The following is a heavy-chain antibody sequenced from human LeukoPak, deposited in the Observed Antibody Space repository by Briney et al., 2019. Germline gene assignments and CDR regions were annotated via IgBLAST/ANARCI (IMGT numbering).Heavy chain of an antibody. CDR2: IYYSGST. CDR3: ARGRGYDFWSGYQENNWFDP. J-gene: IGHJ5*02. D-gene: IGHD3-3*01. CDR1: GGSISSGGYY. Sequence: SETLSLTCTVSGGSISSGGYYCSWIRRHPGKGLEWIGYIYYSGSTYYNPSLRSRVTISVDTSKNQFSLKLSSVTAADTAAYDCARGRGYDFWSGYQENNWFDPWGQGTLVTVSS. V-gene: IGHV4-31*03.